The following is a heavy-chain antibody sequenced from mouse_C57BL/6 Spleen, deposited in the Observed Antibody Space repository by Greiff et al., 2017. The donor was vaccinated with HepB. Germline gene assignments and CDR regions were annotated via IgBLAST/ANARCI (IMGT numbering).Heavy chain of an antibody. V-gene: IGHV1-52*01. CDR3: ALSRYYAMDY. D-gene: IGHD3-3*01. CDR2: IDPSDSET. CDR1: GYTFTSYW. Sequence: VQLQQPGAELVRPGSSVKLSCKASGYTFTSYWMHWVKQRPIQGLEWIGNIDPSDSETHYNQKFKDKATLTVDKSSSTAYMQLSSLTSEDSAVYYCALSRYYAMDYWGQGTSVTVSS. J-gene: IGHJ4*01.